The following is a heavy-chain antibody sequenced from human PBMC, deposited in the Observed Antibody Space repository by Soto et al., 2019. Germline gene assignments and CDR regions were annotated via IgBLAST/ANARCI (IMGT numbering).Heavy chain of an antibody. Sequence: SETLSLTCTVSGGSISSYYWSWIRQPPGKGLEWIGYIYYSGSTNYNPSLKSRVTISVDKSKNQFSLKLSSVTAADTAVYYCARATTYSSSREFDYWGQGTLVTVSS. V-gene: IGHV4-59*12. J-gene: IGHJ4*02. CDR3: ARATTYSSSREFDY. CDR2: IYYSGST. D-gene: IGHD6-6*01. CDR1: GGSISSYY.